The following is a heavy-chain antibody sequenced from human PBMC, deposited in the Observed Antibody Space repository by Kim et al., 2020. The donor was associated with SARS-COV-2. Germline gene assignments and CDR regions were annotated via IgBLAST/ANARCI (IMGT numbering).Heavy chain of an antibody. D-gene: IGHD6-19*01. V-gene: IGHV3-23*01. J-gene: IGHJ4*02. Sequence: GGSLRLSCAASGFIFSNYAMHWVRQAPGKGLEWLSAIREGGGYYIYYRDSVKGRFTMSRDNSKNTLYLQMNSLRAEDTAVYFCAKAYPQPRTTAVTDPFDYWGQGTLVTVSS. CDR1: GFIFSNYA. CDR2: IREGGGYYI. CDR3: AKAYPQPRTTAVTDPFDY.